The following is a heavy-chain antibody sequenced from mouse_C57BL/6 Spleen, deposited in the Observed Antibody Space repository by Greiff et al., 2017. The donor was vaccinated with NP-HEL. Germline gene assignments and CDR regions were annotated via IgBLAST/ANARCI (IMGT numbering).Heavy chain of an antibody. Sequence: QVQLQQPGAELVRPGTSVKLSCKASGYTFTSYWMHWVKQRPGQGLEWIGVIDPSDSYTNYNQKFKGKATLTVDTSSSTAYMQLSSLTSEDSAVYYCARERNDGSLYAMDYWGQGTSVTVSS. CDR1: GYTFTSYW. CDR3: ARERNDGSLYAMDY. J-gene: IGHJ4*01. D-gene: IGHD2-3*01. CDR2: IDPSDSYT. V-gene: IGHV1-59*01.